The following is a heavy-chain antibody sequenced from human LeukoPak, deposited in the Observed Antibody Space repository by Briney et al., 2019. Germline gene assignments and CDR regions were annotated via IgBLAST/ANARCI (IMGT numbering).Heavy chain of an antibody. CDR1: GFTFSSYG. CDR3: ARDQWELLPEYFDY. Sequence: PGGSLRLSCAASGFTFSSYGIHWVRQAPGKGLEWVAFIRYDGTNKYYADSVKGRFTISRDNSKNTLYLQMNSLRAEDTAVYYCARDQWELLPEYFDYWGQGTLVTVSS. CDR2: IRYDGTNK. J-gene: IGHJ4*02. V-gene: IGHV3-30*02. D-gene: IGHD1-26*01.